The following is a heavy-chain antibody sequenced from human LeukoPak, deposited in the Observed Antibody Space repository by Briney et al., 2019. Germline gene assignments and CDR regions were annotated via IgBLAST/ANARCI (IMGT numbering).Heavy chain of an antibody. Sequence: PGGSLRLSCAASGFTFSSYAMHWVRQAPGKGLEWVALISYDGTNKYYADSVKGRFTISRDNSKNTLYLQMNSLRVEDTAMYYCARAVYSSSPRCSYFDRWGQGTLVTVSS. V-gene: IGHV3-30-3*01. CDR2: ISYDGTNK. CDR1: GFTFSSYA. CDR3: ARAVYSSSPRCSYFDR. J-gene: IGHJ4*02. D-gene: IGHD2-2*01.